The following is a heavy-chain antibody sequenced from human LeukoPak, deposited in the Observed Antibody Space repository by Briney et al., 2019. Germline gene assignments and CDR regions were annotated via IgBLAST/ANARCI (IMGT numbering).Heavy chain of an antibody. V-gene: IGHV3-9*02. CDR3: AKAPPYYSDRSGYFQH. J-gene: IGHJ1*01. D-gene: IGHD3-22*01. CDR1: GFTSDESA. Sequence: SGRSLRLSCAASGFTSDESAMHWVRQVPGKGLEWVSGISWNSGIIDYADSVKGRFTISRDNAKNSLYLQMKNLRADETAFYYFAKAPPYYSDRSGYFQHWGPGNLVTVSS. CDR2: ISWNSGII.